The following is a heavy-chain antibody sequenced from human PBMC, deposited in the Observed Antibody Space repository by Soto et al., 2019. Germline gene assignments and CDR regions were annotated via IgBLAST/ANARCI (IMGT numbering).Heavy chain of an antibody. J-gene: IGHJ5*02. D-gene: IGHD3-10*01. V-gene: IGHV4-59*01. CDR1: GGSISNYY. Sequence: SETLSLTCTVSGGSISNYYWSWIRQSPGKGLEWIGYIYYSESTNYNPSLKSRVTISIDTSKNQFSLKLNSVTAADTAVYYCAREFKGVSSSLFDPWGQGSLVIVSS. CDR3: AREFKGVSSSLFDP. CDR2: IYYSEST.